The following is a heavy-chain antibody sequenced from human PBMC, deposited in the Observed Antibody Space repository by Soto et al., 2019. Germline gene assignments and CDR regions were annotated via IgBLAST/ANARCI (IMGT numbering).Heavy chain of an antibody. CDR1: GNTFTSYD. CDR2: IIPIFGTA. D-gene: IGHD5-18*01. CDR3: ARGHTAMVKGYYYYYYGMDV. V-gene: IGHV1-69*13. J-gene: IGHJ6*02. Sequence: GASVKVSCKASGNTFTSYDINWVRQATGHGLEWMGGIIPIFGTANYAQKFQGRVTITADESTSTAYMELSSLRSEDTAVYYCARGHTAMVKGYYYYYYGMDVWGQGTTVTVS.